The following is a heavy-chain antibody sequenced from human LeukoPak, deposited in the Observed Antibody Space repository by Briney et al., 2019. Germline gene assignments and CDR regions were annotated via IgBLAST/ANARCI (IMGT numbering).Heavy chain of an antibody. CDR1: GFTFSSYS. V-gene: IGHV3-21*01. CDR2: ISSSSSYI. D-gene: IGHD1-26*01. J-gene: IGHJ4*02. CDR3: ARDEGAWEFFDY. Sequence: GGSLRLSCAASGFTFSSYSMNWVRQAPGKGLEWVSSISSSSSYIYYADSVKGRFTISRDNATNSLYLQMNSLRAEDTAVYYCARDEGAWEFFDYWGQGTLVTVSS.